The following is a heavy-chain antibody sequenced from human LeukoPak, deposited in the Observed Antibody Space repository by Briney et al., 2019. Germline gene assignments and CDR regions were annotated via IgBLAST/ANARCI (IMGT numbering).Heavy chain of an antibody. CDR1: GYSISSGYY. V-gene: IGHV4-38-2*02. CDR3: ARAVGSSESNWFDP. D-gene: IGHD1-26*01. CDR2: IYHSGST. Sequence: SETLSLTCTVSGYSISSGYYWGWIRQPPGKGLEWIGSIYHSGSTYYNPSLKSRVTILIDRSKNQFSLKLSSVTAADTAVYYCARAVGSSESNWFDPWGQGTLATVSS. J-gene: IGHJ5*02.